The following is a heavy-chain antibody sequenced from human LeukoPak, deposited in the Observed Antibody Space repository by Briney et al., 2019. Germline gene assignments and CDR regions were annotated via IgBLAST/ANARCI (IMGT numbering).Heavy chain of an antibody. V-gene: IGHV3-20*04. CDR2: INWNGGST. D-gene: IGHD2-21*02. CDR3: ARVVVVTASYMDV. J-gene: IGHJ6*03. Sequence: GGSLRLSCVASGFTFSTFGMSWVRQAPGKGLEWVSGINWNGGSTGYADSVKGRFTISRDNAKNSLYLQMNSLRAEDTALYYCARVVVVTASYMDVWGKGTTVTVSS. CDR1: GFTFSTFG.